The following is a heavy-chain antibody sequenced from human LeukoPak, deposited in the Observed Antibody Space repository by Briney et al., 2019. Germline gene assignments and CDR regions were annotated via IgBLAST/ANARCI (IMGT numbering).Heavy chain of an antibody. J-gene: IGHJ4*02. Sequence: GGSLRLSCAASGFTFSTYVMNWFRQAPGKGLGWVSTISVGAEYIFYADSVKGRFTISRDDSNNALYLQMHSLRAEGTALYYCASGPPFLKYFEYWGQGTLVTVSS. V-gene: IGHV3-23*01. CDR2: ISVGAEYI. CDR3: ASGPPFLKYFEY. D-gene: IGHD3-3*01. CDR1: GFTFSTYV.